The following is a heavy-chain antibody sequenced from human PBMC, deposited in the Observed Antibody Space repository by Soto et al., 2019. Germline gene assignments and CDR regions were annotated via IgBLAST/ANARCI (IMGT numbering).Heavy chain of an antibody. J-gene: IGHJ6*02. CDR3: AKCGGGDFWSGYYGYYGMDV. CDR1: GFTFDDYA. D-gene: IGHD3-3*01. CDR2: ISWNSGSI. V-gene: IGHV3-9*01. Sequence: LRLSCAASGFTFDDYAMHWVRQAPGKGLEWVSGISWNSGSIGYADSVKGRFTISRDNAKNSLYLQMNSLRAEDTALYYCAKCGGGDFWSGYYGYYGMDVWGQGTTVTVSS.